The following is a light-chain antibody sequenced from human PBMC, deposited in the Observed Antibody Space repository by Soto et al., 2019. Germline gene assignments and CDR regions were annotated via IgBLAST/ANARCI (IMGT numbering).Light chain of an antibody. J-gene: IGLJ1*01. V-gene: IGLV1-40*01. CDR3: QSYDSSLSGYV. CDR2: ANS. CDR1: SSNIGAGYD. Sequence: QSVLTQPPSVSGAPGQRVTISCTGSSSNIGAGYDVHWYQQLPGTAPKLLIYANSNRPSGVPGRFSGSKSGTSASLAITGLQAEHEADYYCQSYDSSLSGYVFGTGTKVTVL.